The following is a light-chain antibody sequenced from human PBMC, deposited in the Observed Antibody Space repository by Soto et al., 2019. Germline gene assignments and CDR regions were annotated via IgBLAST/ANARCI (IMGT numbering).Light chain of an antibody. V-gene: IGKV1-39*01. CDR1: QSISSY. J-gene: IGKJ4*01. CDR2: AAS. CDR3: QQSYSTPLT. Sequence: DIQMTQSESSLSASVGDRVTITCRASQSISSYLNWYQQKPGKAPKLLIYAASSLQSGVPSRFSGSGSGTDFTLTISSLQPEDFATYYCQQSYSTPLTFGGVTKVEIK.